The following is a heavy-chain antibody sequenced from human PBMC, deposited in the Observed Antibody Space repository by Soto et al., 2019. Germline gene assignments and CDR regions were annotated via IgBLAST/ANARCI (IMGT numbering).Heavy chain of an antibody. D-gene: IGHD2-15*01. V-gene: IGHV3-30-3*01. Sequence: QVQLVESGGGVVQPGRSLRLSCAASGFTFSSYAMHWVRQAPGKGLEWVAAISYFGGRKVHVDSVEGRFTISRDNSKNTLCLQMNSLRVEDTAVYYCVRGDREDIAVVIGARTGAYAMDVWGHGTTVTVSS. CDR1: GFTFSSYA. CDR2: ISYFGGRK. CDR3: VRGDREDIAVVIGARTGAYAMDV. J-gene: IGHJ6*02.